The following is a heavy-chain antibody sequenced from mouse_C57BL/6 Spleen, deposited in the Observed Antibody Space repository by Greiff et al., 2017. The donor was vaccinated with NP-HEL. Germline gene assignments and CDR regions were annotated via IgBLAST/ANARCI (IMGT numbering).Heavy chain of an antibody. Sequence: EVQLQQSGPVLVKPGASVKMSCKASGYTFTDYYMNWVKQSHGKSLEWIGVINPYNGGTSYNQKFKGKATLTVDKSSSTAYMELNSLTSEDSAVYYCARGGAAYYGHAMDYWGQGTSVTVSS. CDR2: INPYNGGT. CDR1: GYTFTDYY. D-gene: IGHD1-2*01. J-gene: IGHJ4*01. CDR3: ARGGAAYYGHAMDY. V-gene: IGHV1-19*01.